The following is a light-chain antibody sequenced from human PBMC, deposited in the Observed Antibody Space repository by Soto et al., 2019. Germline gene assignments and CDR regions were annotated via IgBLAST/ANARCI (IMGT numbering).Light chain of an antibody. CDR2: DAS. J-gene: IGKJ2*01. CDR1: QSINTW. Sequence: DIQMTQSRSTLSASIGDRVTITCRASQSINTWLAWYQQKPGKAPKLLIYDASSLQSGVPSRFSGSGSGTEFTLSISSLQPDDFATYYCQQYNSYSPENFGQGTKV. V-gene: IGKV1-5*01. CDR3: QQYNSYSPEN.